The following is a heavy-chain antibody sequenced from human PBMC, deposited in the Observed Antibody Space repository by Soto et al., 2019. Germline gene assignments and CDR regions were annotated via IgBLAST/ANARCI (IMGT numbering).Heavy chain of an antibody. V-gene: IGHV4-39*01. CDR2: IYYSGST. CDR1: GGSISSSSYY. J-gene: IGHJ3*02. D-gene: IGHD3-10*01. CDR3: AEAYYYGSGDDAFDI. Sequence: LQLQESGPGLVKPSETLSLTCTVSGGSISSSSYYWGWIRQPPGKGLEWIGSIYYSGSTYYNPSLKSRVTISVDTSKNQFSLKLSSLTAADTAVYYCAEAYYYGSGDDAFDIWGQGTMVTVSS.